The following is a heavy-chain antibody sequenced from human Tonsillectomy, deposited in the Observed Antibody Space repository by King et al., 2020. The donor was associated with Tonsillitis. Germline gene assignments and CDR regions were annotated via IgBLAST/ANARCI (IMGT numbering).Heavy chain of an antibody. D-gene: IGHD6-19*01. CDR3: ATIAVAGIGWFDP. CDR1: GDSFTRHW. CDR2: IDPRDSYI. V-gene: IGHV5-10-1*03. J-gene: IGHJ5*02. Sequence: DVQLVESGAEVKKPGESLRISCKGSGDSFTRHWISWVRQMPGKGLEWMGRIDPRDSYINYSPSFQGHVTISVDKSISTAYLQWSSLKASDTAMYYCATIAVAGIGWFDPWGQGTLVTVSS.